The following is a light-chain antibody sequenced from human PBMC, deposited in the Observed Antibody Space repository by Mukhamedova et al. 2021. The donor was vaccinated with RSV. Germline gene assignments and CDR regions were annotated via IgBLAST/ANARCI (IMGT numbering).Light chain of an antibody. V-gene: IGLV2-8*01. CDR1: SSNVGGYNY. J-gene: IGLJ1*01. Sequence: GTSSNVGGYNYVSWYQQHPGKAPKLMIYEVSKRPSGVPDRFSGSKSGNTASLTVSGLQAEDEADYYCSSYAGSNNYVFGTGTKVTV. CDR3: SSYAGSNNYV. CDR2: EVS.